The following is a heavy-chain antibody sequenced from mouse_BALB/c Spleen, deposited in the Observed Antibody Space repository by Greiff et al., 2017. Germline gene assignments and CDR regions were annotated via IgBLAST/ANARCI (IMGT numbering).Heavy chain of an antibody. CDR3: ARGSYGDPPHYAMDY. Sequence: EVQGVESGGGLVKPGGSLKLSCAASGFTFSSYAMSWVRQTPEKRLEWVASISSGGSTYYPDSVKGRFTISRDNARNTLYLQMSSLRSEDTAMYYCARGSYGDPPHYAMDYWGQGTSVTVSS. CDR1: GFTFSSYA. V-gene: IGHV5-6-5*01. CDR2: ISSGGST. D-gene: IGHD2-13*01. J-gene: IGHJ4*01.